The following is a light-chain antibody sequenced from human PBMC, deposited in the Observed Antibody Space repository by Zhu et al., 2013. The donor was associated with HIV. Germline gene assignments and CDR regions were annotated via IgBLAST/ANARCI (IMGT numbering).Light chain of an antibody. CDR1: QSVSSSY. J-gene: IGKJ4*01. CDR2: GAS. Sequence: ETVLTQSPATLSASPGERGTLSCRASQSVSSSYLAWYQQKPGQAPRLLIYGASSRATGIPDRFSGSGSGTDFTLTISRLEPEDFAVYYCQQYGSSPSFGGGTKVEIK. V-gene: IGKV3-20*01. CDR3: QQYGSSPS.